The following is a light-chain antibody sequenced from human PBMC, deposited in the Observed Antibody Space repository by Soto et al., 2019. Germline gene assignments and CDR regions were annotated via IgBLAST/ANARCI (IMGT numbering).Light chain of an antibody. Sequence: EVVMTQSPLSLPVTLGQPASISCISSESLVYSDGNTYLNWFHQRPGQSPRRLIYKVSNRDSGVPARFSGSGSGTDFALKISRVEAEDVGVYYCMQGTHWPITFGQGTRLEIK. CDR3: MQGTHWPIT. J-gene: IGKJ5*01. CDR1: ESLVYSDGNTY. CDR2: KVS. V-gene: IGKV2-30*01.